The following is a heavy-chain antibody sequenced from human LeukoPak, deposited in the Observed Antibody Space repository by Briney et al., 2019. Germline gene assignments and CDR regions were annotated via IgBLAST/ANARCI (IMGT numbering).Heavy chain of an antibody. V-gene: IGHV3-21*01. D-gene: IGHD3-10*01. CDR1: GFAVSSNY. Sequence: PGGSLRLSCAASGFAVSSNYMSWVRQAPGKGLEWVSSISSSSSYIYYADSVKGRFTISRDNAKNSLYLQMNSLRAEDTAVYYCARAPRESYFDYWGQGTLVTVSS. CDR3: ARAPRESYFDY. J-gene: IGHJ4*02. CDR2: ISSSSSYI.